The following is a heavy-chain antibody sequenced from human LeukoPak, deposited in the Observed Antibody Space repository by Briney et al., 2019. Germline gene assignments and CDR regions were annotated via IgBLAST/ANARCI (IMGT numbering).Heavy chain of an antibody. CDR2: ISGSSDNT. J-gene: IGHJ4*02. CDR1: GFTFSNYV. D-gene: IGHD7-27*01. V-gene: IGHV3-23*01. Sequence: GGSLRLSCEASGFTFSNYVMSWVRQAPGKGLEWVSSISGSSDNTNYADSVKGRFTISRDNSKNILYLQMNSLTAEDTAVYWCAKDPINWGSIYFDCWGQGTLVTVSS. CDR3: AKDPINWGSIYFDC.